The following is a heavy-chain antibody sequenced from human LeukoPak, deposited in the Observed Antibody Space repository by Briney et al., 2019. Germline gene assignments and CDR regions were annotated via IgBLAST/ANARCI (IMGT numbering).Heavy chain of an antibody. J-gene: IGHJ6*03. CDR1: GGSISSYY. CDR3: ARARLGGTSYYYYMDV. V-gene: IGHV4-4*07. CDR2: IDINGNT. D-gene: IGHD4-11*01. Sequence: SETLSLTCTVSGGSISSYYWSWIRQPAGKGLEWIGRIDINGNTNHNPSLKSRVIVSVDPSKKKFSLKLRSVTAADTAVYYCARARLGGTSYYYYMDVWGKGTTVTVSS.